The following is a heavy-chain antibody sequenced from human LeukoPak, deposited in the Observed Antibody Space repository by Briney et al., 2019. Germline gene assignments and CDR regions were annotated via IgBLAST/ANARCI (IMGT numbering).Heavy chain of an antibody. Sequence: PSETLSLTCTVSGGSITSSSYYWGWIRQPPGKGLEWVGSIYHSSTTSTTYYNPSLKSRVTISVDTSKNQFSLKLTSVTAADTAVYYCVRWEGYSRSFLPHDAFDIWGQGTMVTVSS. CDR3: VRWEGYSRSFLPHDAFDI. CDR1: GGSITSSSYY. D-gene: IGHD6-6*01. J-gene: IGHJ3*02. CDR2: IYHSSTTSTT. V-gene: IGHV4-39*01.